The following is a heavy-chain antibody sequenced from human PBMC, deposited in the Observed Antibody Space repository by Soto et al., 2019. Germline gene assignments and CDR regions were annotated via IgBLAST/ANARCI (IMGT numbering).Heavy chain of an antibody. CDR3: AKLPYGSGWYNPFDY. D-gene: IGHD6-19*01. Sequence: GGSLRLSCAASGFTFSSYGMHWVRQAPGKGLEWVAVISYDGSNKYYADSVKGRFTISRDNSKNTLYLQMNSLRAEDTAVYYCAKLPYGSGWYNPFDYWGQGTLVTVS. CDR2: ISYDGSNK. V-gene: IGHV3-30*18. J-gene: IGHJ4*02. CDR1: GFTFSSYG.